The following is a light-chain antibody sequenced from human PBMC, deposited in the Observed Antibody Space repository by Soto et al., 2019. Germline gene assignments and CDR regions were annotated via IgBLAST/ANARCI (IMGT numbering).Light chain of an antibody. V-gene: IGLV2-14*01. Sequence: QSALTQPASVSGSPGQSITISCTGTSGDVGGYYSVSWYQQYPGRAPQLMIYDVSNRPSGVSNRFSGSKSGNTASLTIAGLQAEDEADYYCSSYTTSSTYVFGTGTKVTVL. CDR3: SSYTTSSTYV. CDR1: SGDVGGYYS. J-gene: IGLJ1*01. CDR2: DVS.